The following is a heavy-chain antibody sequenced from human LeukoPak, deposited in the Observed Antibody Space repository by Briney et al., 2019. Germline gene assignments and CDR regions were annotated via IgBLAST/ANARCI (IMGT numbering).Heavy chain of an antibody. V-gene: IGHV3-33*01. Sequence: GGSLRLSCAASGFTFSDYGMHWVRQAPGKGLEWVAIIWYDGSKKYYADSVKGRFTISRDNSKNTLYLQMNSLRAEYTALYCCARGGYYDSSSYYLFDYWGQGTLVTVSS. CDR3: ARGGYYDSSSYYLFDY. CDR2: IWYDGSKK. CDR1: GFTFSDYG. D-gene: IGHD3-22*01. J-gene: IGHJ4*02.